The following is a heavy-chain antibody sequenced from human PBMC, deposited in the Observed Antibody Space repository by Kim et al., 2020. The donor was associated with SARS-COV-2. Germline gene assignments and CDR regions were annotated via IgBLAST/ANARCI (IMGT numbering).Heavy chain of an antibody. Sequence: LKSRVTISVDTSKNQFSLKLSSATAADTAVYYCARSTTVTTFYYYYYGMDVWGQGTTVTVSS. J-gene: IGHJ6*02. V-gene: IGHV4-34*01. D-gene: IGHD4-17*01. CDR3: ARSTTVTTFYYYYYGMDV.